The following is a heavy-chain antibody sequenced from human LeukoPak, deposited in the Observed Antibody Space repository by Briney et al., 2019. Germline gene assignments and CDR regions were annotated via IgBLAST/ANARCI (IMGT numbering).Heavy chain of an antibody. D-gene: IGHD6-13*01. Sequence: GGSLRLSCAASGFTFSSYRMSWVRQAPGKGLEWVANIKQDGSEKYYVDSVKGRFTISRDNAKNSLYLQMNSLRAEDTAVYYCARSRVAAAGDPYFDYWGQGTLVTVSS. J-gene: IGHJ4*02. CDR1: GFTFSSYR. CDR2: IKQDGSEK. V-gene: IGHV3-7*01. CDR3: ARSRVAAAGDPYFDY.